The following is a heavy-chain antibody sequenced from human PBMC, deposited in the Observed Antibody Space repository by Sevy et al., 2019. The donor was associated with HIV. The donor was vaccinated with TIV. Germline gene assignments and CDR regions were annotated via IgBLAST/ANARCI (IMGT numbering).Heavy chain of an antibody. D-gene: IGHD3-10*01. CDR1: GYSFTSYW. CDR3: ARAKATMWFGELLYRDVDY. V-gene: IGHV5-51*01. Sequence: GESLKISCKGSGYSFTSYWIGWVRQMPGKGLEWMGIIYPSDSDTRYSPSFQGQVTISADKSISTAYLQWSSLKASDTAMYYCARAKATMWFGELLYRDVDYWGQGTLVTVSS. CDR2: IYPSDSDT. J-gene: IGHJ4*02.